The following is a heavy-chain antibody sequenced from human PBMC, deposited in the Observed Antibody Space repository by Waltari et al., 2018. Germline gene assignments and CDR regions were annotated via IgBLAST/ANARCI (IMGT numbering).Heavy chain of an antibody. CDR2: IYYSGST. CDR3: ARDHDYGDSNWFDP. V-gene: IGHV4-39*07. J-gene: IGHJ5*02. Sequence: QLQLQESGPGLVKPSETLSLTCTVSGGSISSSSYYWGWIRQPPGKGLEWIGSIYYSGSTYYNPSLKSRVTISVDTSKNQFSLKLSSVTAADTAVYYCARDHDYGDSNWFDPWGQGTLVTVSS. CDR1: GGSISSSSYY. D-gene: IGHD4-17*01.